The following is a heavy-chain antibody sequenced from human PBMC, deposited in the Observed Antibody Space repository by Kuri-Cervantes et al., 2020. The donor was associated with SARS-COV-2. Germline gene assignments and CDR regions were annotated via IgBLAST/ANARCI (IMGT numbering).Heavy chain of an antibody. D-gene: IGHD6-13*01. J-gene: IGHJ6*03. Sequence: GESLKISCAASGFTFSSYAMHWVRQAPGKGLEWVAVISYDGSNKYYADSVKGRFTISRDNSKNTLYLQMNSLRAEDTAVYYCARDPAAGLYYYYIDVWGKGTTVTVSS. CDR3: ARDPAAGLYYYYIDV. CDR1: GFTFSSYA. V-gene: IGHV3-30-3*01. CDR2: ISYDGSNK.